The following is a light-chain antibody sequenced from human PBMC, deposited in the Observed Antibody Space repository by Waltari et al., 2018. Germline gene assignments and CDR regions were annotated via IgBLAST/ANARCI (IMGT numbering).Light chain of an antibody. J-gene: IGLJ2*01. CDR1: SSDVGGYNY. Sequence: QSALTQPPSASGSPGQSVTISCTGTSSDVGGYNYVSWYQPHPGKAPKLMIYEVSKRPSGVPDRFAGSKSGNTASRTVSGLQAEDEADYYCSSYAGSNKLVFGGGTKLTVL. CDR3: SSYAGSNKLV. CDR2: EVS. V-gene: IGLV2-8*01.